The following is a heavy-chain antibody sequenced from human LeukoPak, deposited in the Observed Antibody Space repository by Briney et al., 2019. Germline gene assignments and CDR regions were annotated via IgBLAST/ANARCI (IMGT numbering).Heavy chain of an antibody. CDR1: GFTFSGAW. J-gene: IGHJ6*03. V-gene: IGHV3-7*01. Sequence: PGGSLRLSCTASGFTFSGAWMTWVRQAPGKGLEWVANIREDGTEKNYVDSVKGRFTISRDNAKNSLYLQMNSLRAEDTAVYYCAREKNRGSGSYRRYYYYYYMDVWGKGTTVTISS. CDR2: IREDGTEK. D-gene: IGHD3-10*01. CDR3: AREKNRGSGSYRRYYYYYYMDV.